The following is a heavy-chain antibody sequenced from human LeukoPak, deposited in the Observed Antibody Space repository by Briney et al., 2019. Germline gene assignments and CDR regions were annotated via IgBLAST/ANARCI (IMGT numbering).Heavy chain of an antibody. CDR2: IKQDGGEK. Sequence: PGGSLRLSCSASGFTFSTYWMTWVRQAPGKGLEWVANIKQDGGEKYYVDSVKGRFTISRDNAKNSVFLQMNSLRAEDTAVYYCARERALDYWGQGTLVTVSS. V-gene: IGHV3-7*01. CDR3: ARERALDY. J-gene: IGHJ4*02. CDR1: GFTFSTYW.